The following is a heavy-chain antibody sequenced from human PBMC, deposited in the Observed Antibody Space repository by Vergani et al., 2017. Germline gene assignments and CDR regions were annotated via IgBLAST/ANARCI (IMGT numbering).Heavy chain of an antibody. Sequence: VHLVESGGGVVQPGRSLTLSCVASGFSFRGHGMHWVRQAPGKGLEWVSGINWNSGTIDYADSVKGRFTISRDNAKNSLYLQMNSLRDEDMALYYCAKDMGRMATIPGAWGQGTLVTVSS. CDR2: INWNSGTI. D-gene: IGHD5-24*01. CDR1: GFSFRGHG. J-gene: IGHJ5*02. V-gene: IGHV3-9*03. CDR3: AKDMGRMATIPGA.